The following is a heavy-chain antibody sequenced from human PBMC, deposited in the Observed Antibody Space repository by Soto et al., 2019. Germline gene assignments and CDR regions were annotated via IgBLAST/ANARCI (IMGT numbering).Heavy chain of an antibody. D-gene: IGHD1-26*01. CDR1: GFSVSSNY. J-gene: IGHJ4*02. CDR3: ARGAAVGATSYYFDY. Sequence: GGSLRLSCAASGFSVSSNYMTWVRQAPGKGLEWVSVIYSGGSTYYADSVKGRFTISRDISQNTVYLQTNRLRVEDTAVYYCARGAAVGATSYYFDYWGQGTQVTVSS. CDR2: IYSGGST. V-gene: IGHV3-53*01.